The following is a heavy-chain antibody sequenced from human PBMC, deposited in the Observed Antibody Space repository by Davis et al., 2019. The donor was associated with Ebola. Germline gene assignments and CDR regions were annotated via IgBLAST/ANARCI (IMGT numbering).Heavy chain of an antibody. CDR3: ARGRPFGRPHSSGWSDY. V-gene: IGHV1-18*01. CDR2: ISAYNGNT. J-gene: IGHJ4*02. CDR1: GYSFTSYG. Sequence: GESLKISCKGSGYSFTSYGISWVRQAPGQGLEWMGWISAYNGNTNYAQKLQGRVTMTTDTSTSTAYMELRSLRSDDTAVYYCARGRPFGRPHSSGWSDYWGQGTLVTVSS. D-gene: IGHD6-19*01.